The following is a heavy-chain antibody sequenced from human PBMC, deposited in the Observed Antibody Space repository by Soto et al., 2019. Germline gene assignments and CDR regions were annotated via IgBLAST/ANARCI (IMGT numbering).Heavy chain of an antibody. CDR3: AKGKAKTIFGVDTLIDY. V-gene: IGHV3-23*01. J-gene: IGHJ4*02. CDR2: ISGNAGTT. CDR1: GFPFAGYA. D-gene: IGHD3-3*01. Sequence: EVQLLESGGGLVQPGGSLRLSCAASGFPFAGYAMSWVRQAPGKGLEWVSVISGNAGTTYYADSVRGRFTISRDNSKSTLYLQMNSLRAEDTAVYYCAKGKAKTIFGVDTLIDYWGQGTLVTVSS.